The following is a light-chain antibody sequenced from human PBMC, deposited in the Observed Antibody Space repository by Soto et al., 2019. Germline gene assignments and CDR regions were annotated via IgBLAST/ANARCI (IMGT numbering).Light chain of an antibody. CDR2: GAS. V-gene: IGKV1-12*01. Sequence: DIQMTQSPSSVSASVGDRVTITCRANQDFNNWLSWYQQKPGKAPKLLIYGASNLQNGVPSRFSGSGSGTDFTLTISSLQLEDFATYYCQQADSFPITFGQGTRLEIK. CDR1: QDFNNW. CDR3: QQADSFPIT. J-gene: IGKJ5*01.